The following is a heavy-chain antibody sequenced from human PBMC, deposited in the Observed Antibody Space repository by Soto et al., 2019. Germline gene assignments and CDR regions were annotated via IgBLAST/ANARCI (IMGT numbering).Heavy chain of an antibody. Sequence: VGSLRLSCAASGFTFSNYAMNWVRQAPGKGLECVSVISGSGGSAYYADSVQGRFTISRDNSKNMLYMQMNSLRDEDTAIYYCVREGSGWNSRGSFDFWGRGTMVTVSS. D-gene: IGHD6-19*01. V-gene: IGHV3-23*01. CDR1: GFTFSNYA. CDR3: VREGSGWNSRGSFDF. CDR2: ISGSGGSA. J-gene: IGHJ3*01.